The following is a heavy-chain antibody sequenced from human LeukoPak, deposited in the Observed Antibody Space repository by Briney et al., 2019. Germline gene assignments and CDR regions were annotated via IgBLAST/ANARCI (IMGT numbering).Heavy chain of an antibody. V-gene: IGHV4-39*01. D-gene: IGHD2-21*02. J-gene: IGHJ5*02. CDR3: ARHTLVTAISTYNWFDP. CDR1: GASLISSHNF. Sequence: SETLSLTCSVSGASLISSHNFWAWIRQPPGKGLEWIGSVFYDGTTFYSPFLKTRVTISVDTSMNQISLRLDSVTAADTAVYYCARHTLVTAISTYNWFDPWGQGTLVTVSS. CDR2: VFYDGTT.